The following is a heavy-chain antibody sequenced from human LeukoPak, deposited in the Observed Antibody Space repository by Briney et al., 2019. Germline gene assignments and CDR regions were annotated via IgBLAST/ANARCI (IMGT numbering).Heavy chain of an antibody. V-gene: IGHV4-59*01. J-gene: IGHJ4*02. D-gene: IGHD2/OR15-2a*01. Sequence: SETLSLTCTVSGGSISSYYWSWIRQPPGKGLEWIGYIYYSGSTNYNPSLKSRVTISVDTSKNQFSLKLSSVTAADTAVYYCALLAEDFDYWGQGTLVTVSS. CDR2: IYYSGST. CDR3: ALLAEDFDY. CDR1: GGSISSYY.